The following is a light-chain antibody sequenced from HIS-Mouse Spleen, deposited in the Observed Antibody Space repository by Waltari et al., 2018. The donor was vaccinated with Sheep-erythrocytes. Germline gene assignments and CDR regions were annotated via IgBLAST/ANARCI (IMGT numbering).Light chain of an antibody. V-gene: IGLV3-1*01. CDR3: QAWDSSTAV. J-gene: IGLJ2*01. CDR1: KLGDNY. CDR2: QDS. Sequence: SYELTQPPSVSVSPGQTASITCSGDKLGDNYACWYQQKPGPSPVLVIYQDSKRPSGIPERFSGSNSGNTATLTISGTQAMDEADYYCQAWDSSTAVFGGGTKLTVL.